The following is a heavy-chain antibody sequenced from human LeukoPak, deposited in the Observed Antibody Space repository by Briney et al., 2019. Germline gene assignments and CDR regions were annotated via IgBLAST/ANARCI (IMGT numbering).Heavy chain of an antibody. CDR1: GFTFSSYA. Sequence: PGGSLRLSCAASGFTFSSYAMSWVRQAPGKGLEWVSTFSGSGGNTYYADSVKGRFTISRDNSKNTLYLQMNSLRAEDTALYYCAKVKNYDILTGYFDYWGQGTLVTVSS. J-gene: IGHJ4*02. CDR2: FSGSGGNT. V-gene: IGHV3-23*01. D-gene: IGHD3-9*01. CDR3: AKVKNYDILTGYFDY.